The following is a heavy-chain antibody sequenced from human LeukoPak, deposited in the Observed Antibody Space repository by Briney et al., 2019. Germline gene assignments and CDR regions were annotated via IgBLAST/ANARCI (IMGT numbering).Heavy chain of an antibody. V-gene: IGHV3-23*01. J-gene: IGHJ4*02. D-gene: IGHD4-17*01. CDR3: AKDLHSYGDYVVDY. Sequence: GGSLRLSCAASGFTFSTYAMSWVRQAPGKGLEWVSAISGSASSTYYADSVKGRFTISRDNSENTLYLQMNSLRAEDTAVYYCAKDLHSYGDYVVDYWGQGTLVTVSS. CDR2: ISGSASST. CDR1: GFTFSTYA.